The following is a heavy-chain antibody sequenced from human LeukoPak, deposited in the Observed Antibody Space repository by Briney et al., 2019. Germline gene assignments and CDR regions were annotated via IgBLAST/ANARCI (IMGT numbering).Heavy chain of an antibody. Sequence: GASVKVSCKASGGTFSSYAISWVRQAPGQGLEWMGGIIPIFGTANYAQKFQGRVTITADESTSTAYMELSSLRSEDTAVYYCARTVVDGYNEGPIYYYYYGMDVWGQGTTVTVSS. V-gene: IGHV1-69*13. D-gene: IGHD5-24*01. CDR2: IIPIFGTA. CDR3: ARTVVDGYNEGPIYYYYYGMDV. CDR1: GGTFSSYA. J-gene: IGHJ6*02.